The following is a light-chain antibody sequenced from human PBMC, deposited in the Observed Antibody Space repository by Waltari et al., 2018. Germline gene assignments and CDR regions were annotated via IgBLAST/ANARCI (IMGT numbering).Light chain of an antibody. CDR3: CSYPITSTLV. CDR1: NSDIGGFTY. CDR2: DVT. J-gene: IGLJ2*01. V-gene: IGLV2-14*03. Sequence: QSALTQPASVSGSPGQSIPISCTGTNSDIGGFTYLSWYQHHPGQAPTLILYDVTKRPSGVSDRFSGSKSGTTASLTISGLHTDDEADYYCCSYPITSTLVFGGGTKLTVL.